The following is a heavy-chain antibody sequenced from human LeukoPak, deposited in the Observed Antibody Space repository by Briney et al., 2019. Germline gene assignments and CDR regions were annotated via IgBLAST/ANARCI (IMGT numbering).Heavy chain of an antibody. Sequence: GGSLRLSCAASGFTFSSYAMSWVRQAPGKGLEWVSAISGSGGSTYYADSVKGRFTISRDNSKNTLYLQMNSLRAEDTAVFYCASHSYQLLRKDWGQGTLVTVSS. D-gene: IGHD2-2*01. J-gene: IGHJ4*02. CDR1: GFTFSSYA. CDR3: ASHSYQLLRKD. CDR2: ISGSGGST. V-gene: IGHV3-23*01.